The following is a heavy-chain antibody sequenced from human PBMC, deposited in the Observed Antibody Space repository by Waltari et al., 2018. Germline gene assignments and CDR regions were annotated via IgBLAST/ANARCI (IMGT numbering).Heavy chain of an antibody. CDR1: GFISKNHW. CDR2: IHPEGVVA. D-gene: IGHD1-20*01. V-gene: IGHV3-7*01. J-gene: IGHJ5*02. CDR3: ARDNNFYADDL. Sequence: QLVQSGGALVQPGGSRRRSCVASGFISKNHWMLWVRQAPGKGLQWVAKIHPEGVVANYVDSVKGRFTVSRDNAKNSLYLQMTSLTTDDTAVYFCARDNNFYADDLWGQGAQVTVSS.